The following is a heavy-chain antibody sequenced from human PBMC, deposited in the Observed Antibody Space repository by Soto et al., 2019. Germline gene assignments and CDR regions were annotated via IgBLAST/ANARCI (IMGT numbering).Heavy chain of an antibody. CDR2: ISPYSGNT. V-gene: IGHV1-18*01. Sequence: QVQLVQSGDEVRKPGSSVKVSCKASGYIFVNYGIAWVRQAPGQGLEWMGWISPYSGNTHYASKVQGRLTMTTDTSTSTGYIDLGSLTTDQTAVYYRAKVDNFLTPPPQDGRGQGTTVTVSS. J-gene: IGHJ6*02. D-gene: IGHD3-22*01. CDR1: GYIFVNYG. CDR3: AKVDNFLTPPPQDG.